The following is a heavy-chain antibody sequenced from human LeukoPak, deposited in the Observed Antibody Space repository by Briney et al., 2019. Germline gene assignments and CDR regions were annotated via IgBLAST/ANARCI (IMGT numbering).Heavy chain of an antibody. CDR3: ARCSTSSGHSVRWFDP. D-gene: IGHD3-22*01. CDR1: GFTFSSYD. CDR2: IGTAGDP. Sequence: GGSLRLSCAASGFTFSSYDMHWVRQATGKGLEWVSAIGTAGDPYYPGSVKGRFTISRENAKNSLYLQMNSLRAGDTAVYYCARCSTSSGHSVRWFDPWGQGTQVTVSS. V-gene: IGHV3-13*05. J-gene: IGHJ5*02.